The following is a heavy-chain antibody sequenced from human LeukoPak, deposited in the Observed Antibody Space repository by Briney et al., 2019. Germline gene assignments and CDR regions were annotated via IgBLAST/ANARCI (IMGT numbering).Heavy chain of an antibody. CDR2: IKEDGSVK. V-gene: IGHV3-7*01. D-gene: IGHD3-10*01. CDR3: ATEGTDGRGSFGWFDS. Sequence: GGSLRLSCVASGLTFSDYWMTWVRQAPGKGLEWVANIKEDGSVKYYVDSVKVRFSISRDNAKNSLYLQLNSLRAEDTAAYYCATEGTDGRGSFGWFDSWGQGTLVTVSS. CDR1: GLTFSDYW. J-gene: IGHJ5*01.